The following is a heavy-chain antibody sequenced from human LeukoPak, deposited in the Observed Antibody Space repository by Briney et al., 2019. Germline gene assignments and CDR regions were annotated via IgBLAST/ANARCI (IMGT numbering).Heavy chain of an antibody. V-gene: IGHV4-39*07. Sequence: PSETLSLTCTVSGGSISSSSYYWGWIRQPPGKGLEWIGSIYYSGSTYYNPSLKSRVTISVDTSKNQFSLKLSSVTAADTAVYYCARVVAANLAFDYWGQGTLVTVSS. D-gene: IGHD2-15*01. CDR1: GGSISSSSYY. CDR2: IYYSGST. J-gene: IGHJ4*02. CDR3: ARVVAANLAFDY.